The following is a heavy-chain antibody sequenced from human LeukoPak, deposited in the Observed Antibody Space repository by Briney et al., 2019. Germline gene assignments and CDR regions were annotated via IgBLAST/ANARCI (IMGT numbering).Heavy chain of an antibody. J-gene: IGHJ3*01. Sequence: GGSLRLPCVASGFTFSDSAMSWVRQAPGKGLEWVSLINFSGTNAYYADSVKGRFTISRDNSKDTVYLQMNSLRAEDTAIYNCARDIELSTWGLGTKVTVSS. CDR3: ARDIELST. CDR1: GFTFSDSA. V-gene: IGHV3-23*01. CDR2: INFSGTNA. D-gene: IGHD3-16*02.